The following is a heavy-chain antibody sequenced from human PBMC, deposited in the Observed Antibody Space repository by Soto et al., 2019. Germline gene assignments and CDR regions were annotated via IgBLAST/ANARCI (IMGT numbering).Heavy chain of an antibody. CDR1: GFTFSSYS. J-gene: IGHJ4*02. CDR3: ARDSRIAPKITMIIVALDY. D-gene: IGHD3-22*01. CDR2: ISSSSSTI. V-gene: IGHV3-48*02. Sequence: ESGGGLVQPGGSLRLSCAASGFTFSSYSMNWVRQAPGTGLEWVSYISSSSSTIYYADSVKGRFTISRDNAKNSLYLQMNSLRDEDTAVYYCARDSRIAPKITMIIVALDYWGQGTLVTVSS.